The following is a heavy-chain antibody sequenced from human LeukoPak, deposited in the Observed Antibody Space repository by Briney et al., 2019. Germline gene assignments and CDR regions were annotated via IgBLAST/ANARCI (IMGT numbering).Heavy chain of an antibody. Sequence: ASVKVSCKASGYTFTSYYMHWVRQAPGQGLEWMGIINPSGGSTSYAQKFQGRVTMTRDTSTSTVYMELSSLRSEDTAVYYCARDLGKTSTVTTSGYWGQGTLVTVSS. CDR2: INPSGGST. D-gene: IGHD4-17*01. V-gene: IGHV1-46*01. CDR1: GYTFTSYY. CDR3: ARDLGKTSTVTTSGY. J-gene: IGHJ4*02.